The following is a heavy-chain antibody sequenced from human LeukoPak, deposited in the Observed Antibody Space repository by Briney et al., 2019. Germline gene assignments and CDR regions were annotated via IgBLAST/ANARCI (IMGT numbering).Heavy chain of an antibody. D-gene: IGHD3-10*01. Sequence: SGPTLVKPTQTLTLTCTFSGFSLSTSGVGVGWIRQPPGKALEWLALIYWNDGKRYSPSLKSRLTITKDTSKNQEVLTMTNMDPVDTATYSCAHSPYYYGSGRYFDSWGQGTLVTVSS. CDR1: GFSLSTSGVG. J-gene: IGHJ4*02. CDR3: AHSPYYYGSGRYFDS. CDR2: IYWNDGK. V-gene: IGHV2-5*01.